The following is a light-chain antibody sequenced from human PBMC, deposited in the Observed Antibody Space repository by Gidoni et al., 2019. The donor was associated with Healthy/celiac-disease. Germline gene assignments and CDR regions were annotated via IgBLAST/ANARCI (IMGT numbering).Light chain of an antibody. CDR1: SSDVGCYNH. CDR2: DVS. Sequence: QSALTQPRSVSGSPGQSVTISCPGTSSDVGCYNHVSWYQQHPGKAPKLMIYDVSKRPSGVPDRFSGSKSGNTASLTISGLQAEDEADYYCCSYAGSYTLVFGGGTKLTVL. V-gene: IGLV2-11*01. CDR3: CSYAGSYTLV. J-gene: IGLJ3*02.